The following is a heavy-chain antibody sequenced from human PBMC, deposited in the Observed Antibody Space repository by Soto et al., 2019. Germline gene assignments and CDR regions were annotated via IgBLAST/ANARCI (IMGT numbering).Heavy chain of an antibody. CDR2: IYYSGST. D-gene: IGHD2-15*01. CDR1: GGSISSGGYY. V-gene: IGHV4-31*03. Sequence: QVQLQESGPGLVKPSQTLSLTCTVSGGSISSGGYYWSWIRQHPGKGLEWIGYIYYSGSTYYNPSLKSRVTISVDTSKNQFSLKLSSVTAADTAVYYCARGRRDIVVVVAATPWFDPWGQGTLVTVSS. CDR3: ARGRRDIVVVVAATPWFDP. J-gene: IGHJ5*02.